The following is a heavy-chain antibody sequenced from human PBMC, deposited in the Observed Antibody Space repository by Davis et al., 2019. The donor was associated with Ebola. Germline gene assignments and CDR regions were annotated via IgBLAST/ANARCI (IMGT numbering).Heavy chain of an antibody. V-gene: IGHV3-43*02. J-gene: IGHJ4*02. CDR1: GFTFDHYA. D-gene: IGHD3-16*02. CDR3: AMTIYPLGFDY. CDR2: ISGDGGST. Sequence: PGGSLRLSCAASGFTFDHYAMHWVRQAPGKGLEWVSLISGDGGSTYYADSVKGRFTISRDNSKNSLYLQMNSLRTEDTALYYCAMTIYPLGFDYWGQGTLGSVAS.